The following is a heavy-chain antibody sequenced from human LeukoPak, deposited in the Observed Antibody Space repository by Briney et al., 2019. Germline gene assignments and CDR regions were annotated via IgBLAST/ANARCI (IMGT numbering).Heavy chain of an antibody. J-gene: IGHJ4*02. CDR2: ISSSGSTI. CDR1: GFTFSDYY. Sequence: KSGGSLRLSCAASGFTFSDYYMSWIRQAPGKGLEWVSYISSSGSTIYYADSVKGRFTISRDNAKNTLYLQMNSLRAEDTAVYYCAREGDILTGHFDYWGQGALVTVSS. V-gene: IGHV3-11*04. D-gene: IGHD3-9*01. CDR3: AREGDILTGHFDY.